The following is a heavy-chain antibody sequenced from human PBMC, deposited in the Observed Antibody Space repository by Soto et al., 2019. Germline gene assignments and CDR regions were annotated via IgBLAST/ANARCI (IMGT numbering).Heavy chain of an antibody. D-gene: IGHD1-26*01. CDR3: ARDQSGVGATPYFDY. Sequence: GGSLRLSCAASGFTFSSYGMHWVRQAPGKGLEWVAVIWYDGSNKYYADSVKGRFTISRDNSKNTLYLQMNSLRAEDTAVYYCARDQSGVGATPYFDYWGQGTLVTVSS. CDR1: GFTFSSYG. CDR2: IWYDGSNK. V-gene: IGHV3-33*01. J-gene: IGHJ4*02.